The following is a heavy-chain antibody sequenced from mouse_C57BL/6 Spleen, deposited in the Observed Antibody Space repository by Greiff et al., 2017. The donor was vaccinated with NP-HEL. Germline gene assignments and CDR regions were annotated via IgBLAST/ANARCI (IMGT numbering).Heavy chain of an antibody. V-gene: IGHV2-2*01. D-gene: IGHD1-1*01. CDR1: GFSLTSYG. J-gene: IGHJ4*01. Sequence: QVQLQQSGPGLVQPSQSLSITCTVSGFSLTSYGVHWVRQSPGKGLEWLGVIWSGGSTDYNAAFISRLSISKDNSKSQVFFKMNSLQADDTAIYYCARSGSSSWYYAMDYWGQGTSVTVSS. CDR2: IWSGGST. CDR3: ARSGSSSWYYAMDY.